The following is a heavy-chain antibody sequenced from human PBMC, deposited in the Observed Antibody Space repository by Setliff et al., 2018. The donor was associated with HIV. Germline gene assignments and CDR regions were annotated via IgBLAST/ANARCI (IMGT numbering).Heavy chain of an antibody. V-gene: IGHV4-39*01. Sequence: SETLSLTCTVSGGSISSSSYYWGWIRQPPGKGLEWIGSFYYSGSTYYNPSLKSRVTISVDTSKNQFSLKLSSVTAADAAVYYCARLRSYYGAFDIWSNYYTGIPYWGQGTLVTVSS. CDR2: FYYSGST. J-gene: IGHJ4*02. D-gene: IGHD3-3*01. CDR1: GGSISSSSYY. CDR3: ARLRSYYGAFDIWSNYYTGIPY.